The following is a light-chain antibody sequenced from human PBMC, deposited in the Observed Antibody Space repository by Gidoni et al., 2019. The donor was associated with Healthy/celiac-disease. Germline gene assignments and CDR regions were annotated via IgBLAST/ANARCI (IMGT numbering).Light chain of an antibody. Sequence: SELTQAPAVSVALGQTVRITCQGDSLRSYYASWYQQKPGQAPVLVIYGKNNRPSGIPDRFSGSSSGNTASLTITGAQAEDEADYYCNSRDSSGNHLRVFGGGTKLTVL. CDR1: SLRSYY. V-gene: IGLV3-19*01. J-gene: IGLJ2*01. CDR3: NSRDSSGNHLRV. CDR2: GKN.